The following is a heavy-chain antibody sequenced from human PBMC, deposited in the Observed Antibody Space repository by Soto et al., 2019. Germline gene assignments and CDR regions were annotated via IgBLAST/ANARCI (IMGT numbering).Heavy chain of an antibody. Sequence: SETLSLTCTVSGGSISSGGYYWSWIRKHPGKGLEWIGYIYYSGSTYYNPSLKSRVTISVDTSKNQFSLKLSSVTAADTAVYYCARDGPYYYGSGSYYPRAGAFDIWGQGTIVTVSS. CDR1: GGSISSGGYY. J-gene: IGHJ3*02. V-gene: IGHV4-31*03. CDR2: IYYSGST. CDR3: ARDGPYYYGSGSYYPRAGAFDI. D-gene: IGHD3-10*01.